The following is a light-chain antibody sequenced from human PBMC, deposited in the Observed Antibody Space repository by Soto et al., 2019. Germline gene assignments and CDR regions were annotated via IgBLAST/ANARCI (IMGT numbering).Light chain of an antibody. V-gene: IGKV3-11*01. J-gene: IGKJ4*01. Sequence: EIVLTQSPATLSLSPGEIATLSCRASQSVSKYLAWYQQKPGQAPRLLIHDASNRATGITARFSGSRPGTDFTLTISSLEPEDFGVYYCHQRSNWPQITFGGGTKVVIK. CDR3: HQRSNWPQIT. CDR2: DAS. CDR1: QSVSKY.